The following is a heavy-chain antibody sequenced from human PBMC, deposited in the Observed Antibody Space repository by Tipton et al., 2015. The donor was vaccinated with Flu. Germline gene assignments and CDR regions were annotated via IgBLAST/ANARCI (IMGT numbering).Heavy chain of an antibody. CDR3: ARVGLDYGDYYFDS. CDR1: GGYIGTYI. CDR2: IYVSGTT. V-gene: IGHV4-59*01. J-gene: IGHJ4*02. Sequence: TLSLPCTVSGGYIGTYIWSWIRQSPGKELQWIGDIYVSGTTNYNPSLKSRLTVSLDMSKNQFALKLSSVTTADTAVYYCARVGLDYGDYYFDSWGQGTLVTVSS. D-gene: IGHD4-17*01.